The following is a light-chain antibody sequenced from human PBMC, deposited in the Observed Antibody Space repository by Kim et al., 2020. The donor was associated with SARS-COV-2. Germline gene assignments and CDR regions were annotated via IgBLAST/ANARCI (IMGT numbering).Light chain of an antibody. J-gene: IGLJ1*01. Sequence: SYELTQPPSVSVAPGKTARITCGGDTIGSKSVHWYQQKPGQAPAVVIHSDNDRPSGIPARFSGSNSGNTAILTISRVEAGDEADYYCQVWDSSSDQYVFGTGSKVTVL. CDR1: TIGSKS. V-gene: IGLV3-21*04. CDR2: SDN. CDR3: QVWDSSSDQYV.